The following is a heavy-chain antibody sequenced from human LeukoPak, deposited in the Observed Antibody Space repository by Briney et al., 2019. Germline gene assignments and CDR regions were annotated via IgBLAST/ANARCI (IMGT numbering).Heavy chain of an antibody. CDR3: ARGAPKGYCSGGSCYSRGRMTSTINWFDP. V-gene: IGHV4-34*01. D-gene: IGHD2-15*01. CDR2: INHSGST. Sequence: SETLSLTCAVYGGSFSGYYWSWIRQPPGKGLEWIAEINHSGSTNYNPSLKSRVTISVDTSKNQFSLKLSSVTAADTAVYYCARGAPKGYCSGGSCYSRGRMTSTINWFDPWGQGTLVTVSS. CDR1: GGSFSGYY. J-gene: IGHJ5*02.